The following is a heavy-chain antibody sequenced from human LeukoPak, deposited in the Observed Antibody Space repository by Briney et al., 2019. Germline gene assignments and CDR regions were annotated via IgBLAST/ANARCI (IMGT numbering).Heavy chain of an antibody. D-gene: IGHD3-22*01. J-gene: IGHJ4*02. CDR3: AKDRDCYDSSGPPNY. V-gene: IGHV3-30*02. CDR2: IRYDGSNK. Sequence: PGGSLRLSCAASGFTFSSYGMHWVRQAPGKGLEWVAFIRYDGSNKYYADSVKGRFTISRDNSKNTLYLQMNSLRAEDTAVYYCAKDRDCYDSSGPPNYWGQGTLVTVSS. CDR1: GFTFSSYG.